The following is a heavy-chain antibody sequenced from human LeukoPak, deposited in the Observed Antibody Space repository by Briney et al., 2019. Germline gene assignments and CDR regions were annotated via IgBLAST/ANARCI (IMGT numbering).Heavy chain of an antibody. CDR2: MSPNSGNT. CDR3: ARGRGDHIDY. CDR1: GYTFTSYD. Sequence: GASVKVSCKASGYTFTSYDINWVRQATGQGLEWMGWMSPNSGNTGYALKFQGRVTITRNTSISTAYMELSSLRSEDTAVYYCARGRGDHIDYWGQGTLVTVSS. J-gene: IGHJ4*02. D-gene: IGHD2-21*02. V-gene: IGHV1-8*03.